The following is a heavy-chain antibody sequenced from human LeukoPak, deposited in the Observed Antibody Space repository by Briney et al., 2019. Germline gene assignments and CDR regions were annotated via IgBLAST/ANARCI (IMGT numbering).Heavy chain of an antibody. Sequence: GGSLRLSCACFGYTLSNAWMNWVRQVPGKGLEWVGIIRSKTHGDTTDYAAPVKGRFTISRDDSKNTLYLQMNSLKTEDTAVYYCTTGRNEWGQGTLVTVSS. V-gene: IGHV3-15*01. CDR2: IRSKTHGDTT. CDR3: TTGRNE. J-gene: IGHJ4*02. CDR1: GYTLSNAW.